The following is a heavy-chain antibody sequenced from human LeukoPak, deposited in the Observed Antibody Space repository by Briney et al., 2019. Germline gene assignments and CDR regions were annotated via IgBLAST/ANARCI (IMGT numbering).Heavy chain of an antibody. D-gene: IGHD1-1*01. CDR3: AHRPKYTNFDY. J-gene: IGHJ4*02. Sequence: SGPTLVNPTETLTLTCTFSGFSLSTSGVGVSWIRQPPGQALEWLALIYWDDDKRYSPSLKSRLTITKDTSKNQVVLTMTNMNPVDTATYYCAHRPKYTNFDYWGQGTLVTVSS. CDR1: GFSLSTSGVG. CDR2: IYWDDDK. V-gene: IGHV2-5*02.